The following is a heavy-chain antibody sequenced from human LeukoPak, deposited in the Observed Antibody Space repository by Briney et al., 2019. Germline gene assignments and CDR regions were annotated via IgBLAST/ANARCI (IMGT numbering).Heavy chain of an antibody. CDR2: IYYSGST. CDR3: ARSVGGYYYYMDV. J-gene: IGHJ6*03. CDR1: GGSISSYY. Sequence: PSETLSLTCTVSGGSISSYYWSWIRQPPGKGLEWIGYIYYSGSTNYNPSLKSRVTISADTSKNQFSLKLSSVTAADTAVYYCARSVGGYYYYMDVWGQGTTVTVSS. V-gene: IGHV4-59*01.